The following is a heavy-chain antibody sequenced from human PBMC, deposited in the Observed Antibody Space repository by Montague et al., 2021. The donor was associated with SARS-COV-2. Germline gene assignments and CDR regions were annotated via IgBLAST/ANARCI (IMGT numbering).Heavy chain of an antibody. CDR2: IYYRGST. J-gene: IGHJ4*02. CDR1: GGSINSSSYY. V-gene: IGHV4-39*01. Sequence: SETLSLTCTVSGGSINSSSYYWAWIRQPPGKGLEWIGSIYYRGSTYYNPSLKSRVFISVDTSKNQLSLTLTSVTAADTAVYYCATQEDPSGWIPGPFDFWGQGTLVSVSS. D-gene: IGHD6-19*01. CDR3: ATQEDPSGWIPGPFDF.